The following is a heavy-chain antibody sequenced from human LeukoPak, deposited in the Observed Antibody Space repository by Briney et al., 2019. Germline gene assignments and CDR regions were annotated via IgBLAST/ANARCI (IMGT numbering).Heavy chain of an antibody. Sequence: SVKVSCKASGGTFSSYAISWVRQAPGQGLEWMGGIIPIFGTANYAQKFQGRVTIAADESTSTAYMELSSLRSEDTAVYYCARSRDSSSSGKYFQHWGQGTLVTVSS. CDR2: IIPIFGTA. CDR3: ARSRDSSSSGKYFQH. D-gene: IGHD6-6*01. CDR1: GGTFSSYA. V-gene: IGHV1-69*13. J-gene: IGHJ1*01.